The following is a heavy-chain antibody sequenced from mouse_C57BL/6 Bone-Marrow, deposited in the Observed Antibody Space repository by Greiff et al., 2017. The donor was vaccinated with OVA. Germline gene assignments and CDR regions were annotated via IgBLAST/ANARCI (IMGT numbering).Heavy chain of an antibody. CDR3: NKFITTVVATDYCFDY. J-gene: IGHJ2*01. CDR1: GYTFTDYE. D-gene: IGHD1-1*01. Sequence: QVQLQQSGAELVRPGASVTLSCKASGYTFTDYEMHWVKQTPVHGLEWIGAIDPETGGTAYNQKFKGKAILTADKSSSTAYMELRSLTSEDSAVYYCNKFITTVVATDYCFDYWGQGTTLTVSS. V-gene: IGHV1-15*01. CDR2: IDPETGGT.